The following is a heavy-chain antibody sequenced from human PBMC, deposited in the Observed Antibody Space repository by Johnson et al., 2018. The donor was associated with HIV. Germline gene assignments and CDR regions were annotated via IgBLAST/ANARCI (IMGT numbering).Heavy chain of an antibody. CDR3: TRRSPYDAFDS. CDR1: GFTFSSYA. CDR2: ISGSGGST. D-gene: IGHD3-3*01. V-gene: IGHV3-23*04. Sequence: VQLVESGGGVVQPGRSLRLSCAASGFTFSSYAMSWDRQAPGKGLEWVSAISGSGGSTYYADSVKGRSTISRDNSKNTLYLQMNSLRAEDTAVYYCTRRSPYDAFDSWGQGTMVTVSS. J-gene: IGHJ3*02.